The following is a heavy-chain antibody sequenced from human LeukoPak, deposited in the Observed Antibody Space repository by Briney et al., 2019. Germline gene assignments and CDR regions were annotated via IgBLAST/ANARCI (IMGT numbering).Heavy chain of an antibody. CDR1: GGSINSYY. CDR3: ARQPAATAAFDI. J-gene: IGHJ3*02. Sequence: SETLSLTCTVSGGSINSYYWSWIRQPPGRGLEWIGYIYYTGGETNYNPSLKSRLTLSVDTSKNQFSLILTSVTAADTAVYYRARQPAATAAFDIWAQGTMVTVSS. V-gene: IGHV4-59*08. CDR2: IYYTGGET. D-gene: IGHD2-2*01.